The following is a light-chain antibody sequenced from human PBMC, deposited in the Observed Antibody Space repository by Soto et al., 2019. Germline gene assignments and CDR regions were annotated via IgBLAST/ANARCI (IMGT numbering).Light chain of an antibody. CDR3: QQYGNSPRT. V-gene: IGKV3-20*01. Sequence: EIVLTQSPATLSLSPGERATLSCRASQSVGSYLAWYQQKPGQAPRLLIYDASNRATGIPDRFSGSGSGTDFTLTISRLEPEDFAVYYCQQYGNSPRTFGQGTKV. CDR1: QSVGSY. J-gene: IGKJ1*01. CDR2: DAS.